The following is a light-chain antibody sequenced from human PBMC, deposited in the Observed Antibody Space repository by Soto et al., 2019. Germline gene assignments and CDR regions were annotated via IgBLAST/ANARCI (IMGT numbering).Light chain of an antibody. CDR3: QQYNSWLWT. Sequence: AQSPSFLSASVGDRVTITCRASQGISGYLAWYQQKPGQAPRLLIYGASTRATGIPARFSGSGSGTEFTLIISSLQSEDSAVYYCQQYNSWLWTFGQGTKVDIK. V-gene: IGKV3-15*01. J-gene: IGKJ1*01. CDR2: GAS. CDR1: QGISGY.